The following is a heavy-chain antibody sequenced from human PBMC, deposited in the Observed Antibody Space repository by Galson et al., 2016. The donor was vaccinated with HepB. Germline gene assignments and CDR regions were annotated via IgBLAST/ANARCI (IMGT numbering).Heavy chain of an antibody. Sequence: ETLSLTCTVSGASANSGDYYWTWIRQPPGKRLEWIGNIHYSGSSSYNPSLKSRVTISLDTSKNQFHLRLSTVTAADTAVYYCARDREWLRFRGYDYWGQGTLVSVSS. CDR2: IHYSGSS. J-gene: IGHJ4*02. V-gene: IGHV4-61*08. CDR1: GASANSGDYY. D-gene: IGHD5-12*01. CDR3: ARDREWLRFRGYDY.